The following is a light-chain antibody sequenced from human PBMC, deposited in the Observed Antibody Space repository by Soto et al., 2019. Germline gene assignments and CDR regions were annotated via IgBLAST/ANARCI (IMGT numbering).Light chain of an antibody. CDR2: EVS. J-gene: IGLJ2*01. V-gene: IGLV2-14*01. CDR3: SSYTSSTSVV. Sequence: QSVLTQPASVSGSPGQSITISCTGTSSDVGGYNHVSWYQQHPGKAPKLMISEVSNRPSGVSNRFSGSKSGNTASLTISGLQAEDEADYYCSSYTSSTSVVFGGGTKVTVL. CDR1: SSDVGGYNH.